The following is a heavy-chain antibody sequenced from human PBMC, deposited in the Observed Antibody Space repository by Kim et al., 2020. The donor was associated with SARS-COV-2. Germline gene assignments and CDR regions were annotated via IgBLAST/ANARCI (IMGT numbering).Heavy chain of an antibody. Sequence: YDGSNKYYADSVKGRFTISRDNSKNTLYLQMNSLRAEDTAVYYCAKDGEYWGQGTLVTVSS. CDR3: AKDGEY. CDR2: YDGSNK. D-gene: IGHD3-10*01. V-gene: IGHV3-30*18. J-gene: IGHJ4*02.